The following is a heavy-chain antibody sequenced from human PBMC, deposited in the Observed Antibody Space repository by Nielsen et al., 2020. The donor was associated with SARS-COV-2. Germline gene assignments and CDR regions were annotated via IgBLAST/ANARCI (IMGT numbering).Heavy chain of an antibody. D-gene: IGHD2/OR15-2a*01. CDR3: ARHSTSYFDY. CDR1: GGSFSGYY. V-gene: IGHV4-34*01. J-gene: IGHJ4*02. Sequence: SETLSLTCAVYGGSFSGYYWNWIRQPPGKGLEWIGEINHYGSTNYNPSLKSRVTISVDTSNNQFSLKLSSVTAADTALYYCARHSTSYFDYWGQGILVTVSS. CDR2: INHYGST.